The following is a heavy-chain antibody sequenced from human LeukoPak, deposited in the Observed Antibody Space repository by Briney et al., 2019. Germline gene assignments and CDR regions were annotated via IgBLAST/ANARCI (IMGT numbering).Heavy chain of an antibody. D-gene: IGHD3-3*01. CDR2: INHSGST. CDR3: ARSARGDFWSGYYRIFDY. CDR1: GGSFSGYY. Sequence: PPETLSLTCAVYGGSFSGYYWSWIRQPPGKGLEWIGEINHSGSTNYNPSLKSRVTISVDTSKNQFSLKLSSVTAADTAVYYCARSARGDFWSGYYRIFDYWGQGTLVTVSS. J-gene: IGHJ4*02. V-gene: IGHV4-34*01.